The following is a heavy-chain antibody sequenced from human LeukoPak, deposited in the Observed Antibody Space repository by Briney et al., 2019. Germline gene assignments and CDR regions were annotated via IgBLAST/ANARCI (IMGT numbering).Heavy chain of an antibody. J-gene: IGHJ4*02. D-gene: IGHD1-26*01. CDR1: GGSIGTYS. CDR2: IYSTGST. V-gene: IGHV4-4*07. CDR3: ARGRGAGDY. Sequence: SETLSLTCTVSGGSIGTYSWNWIRQPAGKGLEWIGRIYSTGSTNYNLSLKRRVTMSVDTSKNQFSLNLSSVTAADTAVYYCARGRGAGDYWGQGTLVTVSS.